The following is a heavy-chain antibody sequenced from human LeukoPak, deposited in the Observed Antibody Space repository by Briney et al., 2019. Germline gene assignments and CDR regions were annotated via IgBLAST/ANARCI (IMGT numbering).Heavy chain of an antibody. J-gene: IGHJ4*02. CDR2: IYPGDSDI. Sequence: GESLKISCKGSGYSFTSYWIAWVRQMPGKGLEWMGIIYPGDSDIRYSPSFQGQVTISADKSISTAYLQWSSLKASDTAMYYCARQVIRVVRGVTTDYFDYWGQGTLVTVSS. V-gene: IGHV5-51*01. CDR3: ARQVIRVVRGVTTDYFDY. D-gene: IGHD3-10*01. CDR1: GYSFTSYW.